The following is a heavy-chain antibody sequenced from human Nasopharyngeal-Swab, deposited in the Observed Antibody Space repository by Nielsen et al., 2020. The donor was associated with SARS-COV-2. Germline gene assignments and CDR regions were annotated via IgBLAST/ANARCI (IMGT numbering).Heavy chain of an antibody. CDR1: GFTFSTYE. V-gene: IGHV3-48*03. J-gene: IGHJ6*02. Sequence: GGSLRLSCAASGFTFSTYEMIWVRQAPGKGLEWVSYISSGSSTIYYADSVKGRHTISRDNAKNSLYLQMNSLRAEDTAVYYCARGTQGHCNGINCPYYYYGMDVWGQGTTVTVSS. CDR3: ARGTQGHCNGINCPYYYYGMDV. CDR2: ISSGSSTI. D-gene: IGHD2-2*01.